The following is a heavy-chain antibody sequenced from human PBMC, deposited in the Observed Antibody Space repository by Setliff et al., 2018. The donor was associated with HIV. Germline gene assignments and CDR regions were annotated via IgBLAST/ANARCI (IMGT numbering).Heavy chain of an antibody. CDR2: IYYSGST. CDR3: ARDLGLYSSSWARFDAFDI. J-gene: IGHJ3*02. V-gene: IGHV4-59*01. CDR1: GGSISSYY. Sequence: SETLSLTCTFPGGSISSYYWSWIRQPPGKGLEWIGYIYYSGSTNYNPSLKSRVTISVDTSKNQFSLKLSSVTAADTAVYYCARDLGLYSSSWARFDAFDIWGQGTMVTVSS. D-gene: IGHD6-13*01.